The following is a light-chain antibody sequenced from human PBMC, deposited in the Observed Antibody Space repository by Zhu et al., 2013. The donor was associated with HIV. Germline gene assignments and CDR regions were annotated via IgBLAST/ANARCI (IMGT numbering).Light chain of an antibody. V-gene: IGLV3-1*01. CDR3: QAWDSSTVV. J-gene: IGLJ2*01. Sequence: SYELTQPPSVSVSPGQTASITCSGDKLGDKYAWWHQQKPGQSPVLVIYQDTKRPSGIPERFSGSNSGNTATLTISGTQAMDEADYYCQAWDSSTVVFGGGTKLTVL. CDR2: QDT. CDR1: KLGDKY.